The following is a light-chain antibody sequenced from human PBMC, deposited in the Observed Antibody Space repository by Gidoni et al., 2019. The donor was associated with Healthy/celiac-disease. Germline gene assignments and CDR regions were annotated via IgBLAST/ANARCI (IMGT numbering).Light chain of an antibody. V-gene: IGKV3-20*01. J-gene: IGKJ4*01. CDR1: QSVSSSY. CDR3: QQYGSSPLT. Sequence: EIVLKKSPGNLSLSPGERATLSFRASQSVSSSYLAWYQQKPGQAPRLLIDGASSRATVIPDRFSGSGSGTFFTLTISRLEPEDFAVYYCQQYGSSPLTFGGGTKVEIK. CDR2: GAS.